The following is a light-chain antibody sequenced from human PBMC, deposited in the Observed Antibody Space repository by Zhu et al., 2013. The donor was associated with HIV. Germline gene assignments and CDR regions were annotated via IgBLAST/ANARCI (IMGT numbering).Light chain of an antibody. CDR1: RTLTNW. CDR2: QTS. J-gene: IGKJ1*01. V-gene: IGKV1-5*03. CDR3: QHYDGHSGT. Sequence: DFQVTQSPSTVSASVGDRVTITCRASRTLTNWLAWYQQKPGKAPKLLIYQTSTLATGVPSRFSASGSGTQFTLTVSSLQPDDFATYFCQHYDGHSGTFGQGTKVEI.